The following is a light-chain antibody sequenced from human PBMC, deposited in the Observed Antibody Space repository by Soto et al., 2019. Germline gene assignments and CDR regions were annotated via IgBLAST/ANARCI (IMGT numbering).Light chain of an antibody. CDR1: ESLSTY. Sequence: EIVMTQSPATLSVSPGERVTLSCRASESLSTYLAWYQQKPGQAPRLLIYGASTKATGIPARFSGSGSATDFTLTISSLQSEDFAVYYCQSYKDWPFPFGQGTKLEI. J-gene: IGKJ2*01. CDR2: GAS. V-gene: IGKV3-15*01. CDR3: QSYKDWPFP.